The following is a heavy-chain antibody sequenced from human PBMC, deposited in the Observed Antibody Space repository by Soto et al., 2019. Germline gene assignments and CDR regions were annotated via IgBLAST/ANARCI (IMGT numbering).Heavy chain of an antibody. CDR1: GYTFTSYG. V-gene: IGHV1-18*01. D-gene: IGHD6-13*01. Sequence: ASVKVSCKASGYTFTSYGISWVLQAPGQGLEWMGWISAYNGNTNYAQKLQGRVTMTTDTSTSTAYMELRSLRSDDTAVYYCARGRRVIAAAGTGDWFDPWGQGTLVTVSS. CDR3: ARGRRVIAAAGTGDWFDP. CDR2: ISAYNGNT. J-gene: IGHJ5*02.